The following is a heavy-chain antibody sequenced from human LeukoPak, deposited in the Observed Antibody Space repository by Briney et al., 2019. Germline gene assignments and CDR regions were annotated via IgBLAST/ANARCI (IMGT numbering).Heavy chain of an antibody. CDR1: GYTFTGYY. CDR2: INPNSGGT. V-gene: IGHV1-2*02. D-gene: IGHD3-22*01. CDR3: ARVNDRYDSSGFIVGDAFDI. Sequence: ASVKVSCKASGYTFTGYYMHWVRQAPGQGLEWMGWINPNSGGTNYAQKLQGRVTMTTDTSTTTAYMELRRLTSDDTAVYYCARVNDRYDSSGFIVGDAFDIWGQGTMVTVSS. J-gene: IGHJ3*02.